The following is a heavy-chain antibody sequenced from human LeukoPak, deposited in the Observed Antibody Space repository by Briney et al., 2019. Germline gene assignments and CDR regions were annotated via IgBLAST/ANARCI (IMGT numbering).Heavy chain of an antibody. Sequence: GGSLRLSCAASGFTVSSNYMSWVRQAPGKGLEWVSVIYSGGSTYYADSVKGRFTISRDNSKNTLYLQMNSLRAEDTAVYYCAKGTVRSCSGPSCYPLDSWGQGTLVTVSS. D-gene: IGHD2-15*01. CDR1: GFTVSSNY. CDR3: AKGTVRSCSGPSCYPLDS. J-gene: IGHJ4*02. V-gene: IGHV3-53*05. CDR2: IYSGGST.